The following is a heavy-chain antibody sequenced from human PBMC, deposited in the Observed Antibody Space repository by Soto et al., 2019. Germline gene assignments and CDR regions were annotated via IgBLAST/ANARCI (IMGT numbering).Heavy chain of an antibody. CDR2: ISYDGSNK. J-gene: IGHJ4*02. CDR1: GFTFSSYA. V-gene: IGHV3-30-3*01. Sequence: GGSLRLSCAASGFTFSSYAMHWVRQAPGKGLEWVAVISYDGSNKYYADSVKGRFTISRDNSKNTLYLQMNSLRAEDTAVYYCARVGYSSSWQRNSSEDIDYWGQGTLVTVSS. CDR3: ARVGYSSSWQRNSSEDIDY. D-gene: IGHD6-13*01.